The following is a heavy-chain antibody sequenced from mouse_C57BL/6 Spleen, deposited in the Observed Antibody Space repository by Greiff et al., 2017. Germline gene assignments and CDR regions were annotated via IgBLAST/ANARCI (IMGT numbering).Heavy chain of an antibody. J-gene: IGHJ4*01. D-gene: IGHD2-5*01. CDR2: IYPGDGDT. Sequence: VHLVESGAELVKPGASVKISCKASGYAFSSYWMNWVKQRPGKGLEWIGQIYPGDGDTNYNGKFKGKATLTADKSSSTAYMQLSSLTSEDSAVYFCARYYYSNYEGYAMDYWGQGTSVTVSS. CDR3: ARYYYSNYEGYAMDY. CDR1: GYAFSSYW. V-gene: IGHV1-80*01.